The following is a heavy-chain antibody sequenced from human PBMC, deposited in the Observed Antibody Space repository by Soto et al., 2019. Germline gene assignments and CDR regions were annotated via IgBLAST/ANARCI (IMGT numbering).Heavy chain of an antibody. D-gene: IGHD2-2*01. CDR2: INPDGGGT. CDR1: GFAFGSHW. J-gene: IGHJ2*01. V-gene: IGHV3-7*03. Sequence: EEQLVESGGGLVQPGGSLRLSCAASGFAFGSHWMSWVRQAPGQGLEWVAHINPDGGGTFYMDSVKGRFTISRDNAKYSVYLQMNSLRVEDTAGYFCARAPYASGDLWGRGTLVAVSS. CDR3: ARAPYASGDL.